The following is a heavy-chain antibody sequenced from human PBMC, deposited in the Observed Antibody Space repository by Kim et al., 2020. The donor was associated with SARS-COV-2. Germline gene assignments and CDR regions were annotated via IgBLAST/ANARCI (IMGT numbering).Heavy chain of an antibody. D-gene: IGHD1-1*01. CDR3: AGDLLGSIDY. CDR1: GFTFSTFV. J-gene: IGHJ4*02. V-gene: IGHV3-33*01. Sequence: GGSLRLSCVASGFTFSTFVMHWVRQAPGKGLESVALIWFDGSKMYHADSVKGRFTISRDNSKNTLFLQLNSLRAEDTAVYYCAGDLLGSIDYWGQGTLVTVSS. CDR2: IWFDGSKM.